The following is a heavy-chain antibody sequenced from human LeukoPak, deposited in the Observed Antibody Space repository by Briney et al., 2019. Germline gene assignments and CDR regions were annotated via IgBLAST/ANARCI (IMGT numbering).Heavy chain of an antibody. Sequence: SETLSLTCTVSGGSISLYYWNWIRQPPGKGLEWIGYIYTSGSTKYNPSLKSRVTMSVDTSKNQFSLKLSSVTAADTAVYYCARDWYGDYGSNYYGMDVWGQGTTVTVSS. CDR3: ARDWYGDYGSNYYGMDV. V-gene: IGHV4-4*09. CDR1: GGSISLYY. CDR2: IYTSGST. J-gene: IGHJ6*02. D-gene: IGHD4-17*01.